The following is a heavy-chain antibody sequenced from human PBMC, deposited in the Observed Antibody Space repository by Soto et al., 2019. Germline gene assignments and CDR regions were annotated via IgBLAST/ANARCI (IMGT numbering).Heavy chain of an antibody. J-gene: IGHJ4*02. CDR2: IYYSGST. V-gene: IGHV4-39*01. CDR3: ARLLYDRSGYYYFDC. Sequence: SETLSLTCTVSGGSISSSSYYWGWIRQPPGKGLEWIGSIYYSGSTYYNPSLKSRVTMSVDTSRNQFSLKLSSVTAADTAVYYCARLLYDRSGYYYFDCWGPGTLVTVSS. CDR1: GGSISSSSYY. D-gene: IGHD3-22*01.